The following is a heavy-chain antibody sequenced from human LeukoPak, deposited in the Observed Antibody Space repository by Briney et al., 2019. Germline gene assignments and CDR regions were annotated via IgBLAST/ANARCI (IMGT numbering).Heavy chain of an antibody. V-gene: IGHV4-59*01. J-gene: IGHJ4*02. D-gene: IGHD7-27*01. Sequence: PSETLSLTCTVSGGSIRNYYWNWIRQSPGRGLEWIGYIYYSGSTNYNPSLKSRVTILVDTFKNQFSLKLTSVTAADTAVYYCARDLSVTGASGVDYWGQGFLVTVSS. CDR2: IYYSGST. CDR3: ARDLSVTGASGVDY. CDR1: GGSIRNYY.